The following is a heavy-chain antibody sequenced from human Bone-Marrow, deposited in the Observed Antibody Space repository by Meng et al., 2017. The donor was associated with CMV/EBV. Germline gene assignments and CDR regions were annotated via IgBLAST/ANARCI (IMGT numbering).Heavy chain of an antibody. D-gene: IGHD3-22*01. CDR3: ARESYDSSGSPIGDAFDI. V-gene: IGHV1-2*02. CDR2: INPNSGGT. J-gene: IGHJ3*02. CDR1: GYTFTGYY. Sequence: ASVKVSCKASGYTFTGYYMHWVRQAPGQGLKWMGWINPNSGGTNYAQKFQGRVTMTRDTSISTAYMELSRLRSDDTAVYYCARESYDSSGSPIGDAFDIWGQGTMVTVSS.